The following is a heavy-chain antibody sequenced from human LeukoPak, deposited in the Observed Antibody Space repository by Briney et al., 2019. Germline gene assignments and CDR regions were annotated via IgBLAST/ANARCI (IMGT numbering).Heavy chain of an antibody. Sequence: KSGGSLRLSCAASEFTFSTYAMSWVRQAPGRGLEWVSVISNSGDKTYYADSVKGRFTISRYNSKNTMYLQMNSLRAEDTAVYYCAKGSFHSYWGQGTLVTVSS. CDR1: EFTFSTYA. CDR2: ISNSGDKT. D-gene: IGHD3-10*01. CDR3: AKGSFHSY. V-gene: IGHV3-23*01. J-gene: IGHJ4*02.